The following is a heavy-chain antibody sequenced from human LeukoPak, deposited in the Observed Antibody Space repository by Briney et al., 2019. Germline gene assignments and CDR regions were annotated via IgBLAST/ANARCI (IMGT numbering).Heavy chain of an antibody. CDR2: IRYDGSNK. CDR3: AKDPSYYGDQYYFDY. Sequence: PGGSLRLSCAASGFTFSFYGIHWARQAPGKGLEWVALIRYDGSNKYYADSVRGRFTNSRDNSKNTLYLLMNSLRAEDTAVYYCAKDPSYYGDQYYFDYWGQGTLVTVSS. D-gene: IGHD4-17*01. CDR1: GFTFSFYG. V-gene: IGHV3-30*02. J-gene: IGHJ4*02.